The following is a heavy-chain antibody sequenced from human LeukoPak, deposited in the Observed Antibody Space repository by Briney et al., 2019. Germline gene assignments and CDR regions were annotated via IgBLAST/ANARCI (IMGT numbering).Heavy chain of an antibody. Sequence: SETLSLTCTVSGGSISSYYWSWIRQPAGKGLEWIGRIYTSGSTNYNPSLKSRVTMSVDTSKNQFSLKLSSVTAADTAVYYCARVYYYDSSGYPPRFDYWGQGTLVTVSS. D-gene: IGHD3-22*01. CDR1: GGSISSYY. V-gene: IGHV4-4*07. J-gene: IGHJ4*02. CDR2: IYTSGST. CDR3: ARVYYYDSSGYPPRFDY.